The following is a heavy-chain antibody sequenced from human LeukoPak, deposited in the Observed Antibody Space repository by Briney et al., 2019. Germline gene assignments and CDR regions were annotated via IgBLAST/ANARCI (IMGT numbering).Heavy chain of an antibody. D-gene: IGHD3-9*01. CDR3: AKDGLRLGIFDY. J-gene: IGHJ4*02. CDR2: IRYDGSNK. Sequence: GGSLRLSCAASGFTFSSYGMHWVRQAPGKGLEWVAFIRYDGSNKYYADPVKGRFTISRDNSKNTLYLQMNSLRAEDTAVYYCAKDGLRLGIFDYWGQGTLVTVSS. CDR1: GFTFSSYG. V-gene: IGHV3-30*02.